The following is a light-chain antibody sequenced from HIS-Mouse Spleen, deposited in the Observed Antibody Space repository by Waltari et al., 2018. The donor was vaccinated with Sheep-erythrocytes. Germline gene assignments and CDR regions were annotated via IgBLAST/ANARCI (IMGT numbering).Light chain of an antibody. J-gene: IGKJ3*01. Sequence: DIVMTQSPLSLPVTPGEPASISCRSSQSLLHSNGYNYLDWYLQKPGQSPQLLIYLGSNRASGVSDRFSGSGSGTDFTLKIGRVEAEDVGVYYCMQALQTPFTFGPGTKVDIK. CDR2: LGS. CDR1: QSLLHSNGYNY. V-gene: IGKV2-28*01. CDR3: MQALQTPFT.